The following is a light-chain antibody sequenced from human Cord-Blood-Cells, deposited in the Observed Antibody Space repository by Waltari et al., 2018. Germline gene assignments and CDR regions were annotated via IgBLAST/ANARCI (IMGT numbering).Light chain of an antibody. CDR2: DAS. CDR1: QSVSSY. V-gene: IGKV3-11*01. J-gene: IGKJ2*01. Sequence: EIVLTQSPATLPLSPGERATLSCRASQSVSSYLAWYQQKPGQAPRFLIYDASNRATGIPARFSRSGSGTDFTLTISSLEPEDFAVYYCQQRSNWYTFSQGTKLEIK. CDR3: QQRSNWYT.